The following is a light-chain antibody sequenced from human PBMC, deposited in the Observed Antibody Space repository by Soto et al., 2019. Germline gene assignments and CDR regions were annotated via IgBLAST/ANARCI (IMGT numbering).Light chain of an antibody. CDR2: EVS. J-gene: IGLJ1*01. V-gene: IGLV2-14*01. CDR1: SSDIGLYNY. Sequence: QSVLSQPASMSGSPGQSITIPYTGTSSDIGLYNYVSRYQHHPGKAPKLLISEVSIRPSGLSDRFSASKTGNTASLTISGLQPEDEAFYYCSCLSTTSTPIVFGTGTKVTVL. CDR3: SCLSTTSTPIV.